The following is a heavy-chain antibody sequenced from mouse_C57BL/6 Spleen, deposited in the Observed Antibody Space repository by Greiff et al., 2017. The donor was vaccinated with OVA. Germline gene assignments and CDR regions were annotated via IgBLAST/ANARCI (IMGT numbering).Heavy chain of an antibody. CDR1: GYTFTSYG. Sequence: VKLLESGAELARPGASVKLSCKASGYTFTSYGISWVKQRTGQGLEWIGEIYPRSGNTYYNEKFKGKATLTADKSSSTAYMELRSLTSEDSAVYFCARWWEKDYFDYWGQGTTLTVSS. J-gene: IGHJ2*01. V-gene: IGHV1-81*01. CDR2: IYPRSGNT. CDR3: ARWWEKDYFDY. D-gene: IGHD1-1*02.